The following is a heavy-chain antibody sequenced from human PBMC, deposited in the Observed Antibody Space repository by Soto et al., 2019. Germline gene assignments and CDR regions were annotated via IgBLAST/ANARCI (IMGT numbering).Heavy chain of an antibody. CDR1: GFTFSSYA. CDR3: ARDEDDYGDYGDYYGMDV. J-gene: IGHJ6*02. V-gene: IGHV3-30-3*01. Sequence: PGGSLRLSCAASGFTFSSYAMHWVRQAPGKGLEWVAVIPYDGSNKYYADSVKGRFTISRDNSKNTLYLQMNSLRAEDTAVYYCARDEDDYGDYGDYYGMDVWGQGTTVTVSS. D-gene: IGHD4-17*01. CDR2: IPYDGSNK.